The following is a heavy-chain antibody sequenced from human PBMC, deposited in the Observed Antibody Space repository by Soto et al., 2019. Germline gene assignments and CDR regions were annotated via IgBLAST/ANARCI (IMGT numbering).Heavy chain of an antibody. D-gene: IGHD1-26*01. Sequence: QVQLVQSGAEVKKPGSSVKVSCKASGGTFSSYAISWVRQAPGQGLEWMGGIIPIFGTANYAQKFQGRVTITADESTSTAYMELSSLRSEDTAVYYCARDPSXWELXXXYXXYGMDVWGQGTTVTVSS. J-gene: IGHJ6*02. CDR2: IIPIFGTA. V-gene: IGHV1-69*12. CDR3: ARDPSXWELXXXYXXYGMDV. CDR1: GGTFSSYA.